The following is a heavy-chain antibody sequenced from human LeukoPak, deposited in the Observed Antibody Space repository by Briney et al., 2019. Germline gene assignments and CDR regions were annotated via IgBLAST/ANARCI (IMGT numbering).Heavy chain of an antibody. Sequence: PSETLSLTCAVSGYSISNTYYWGWLRQSPGKGLEWIATFYHGGTTYYNPSLKSRITISEDTSKNQFSLKLSSVTAADTAVYYCARTQLAYYYYYMDVWGKGTSVTVSS. CDR1: GYSISNTYY. CDR2: FYHGGTT. J-gene: IGHJ6*03. CDR3: ARTQLAYYYYYMDV. V-gene: IGHV4-38-2*01. D-gene: IGHD5-18*01.